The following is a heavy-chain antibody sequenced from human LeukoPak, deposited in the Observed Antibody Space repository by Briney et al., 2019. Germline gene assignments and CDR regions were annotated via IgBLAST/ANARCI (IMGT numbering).Heavy chain of an antibody. D-gene: IGHD1-26*01. Sequence: GASVKVSCKASGGTFSSYAISWVRQAPGQGLEWMGGIIPIFGTANYAQKLQGRVTMTTDTSTSTAYMELRSLRSDDTAVYYCARVGIVGATVAFDIWGQGTMVTVSS. CDR2: IIPIFGTA. J-gene: IGHJ3*02. CDR3: ARVGIVGATVAFDI. CDR1: GGTFSSYA. V-gene: IGHV1-69*05.